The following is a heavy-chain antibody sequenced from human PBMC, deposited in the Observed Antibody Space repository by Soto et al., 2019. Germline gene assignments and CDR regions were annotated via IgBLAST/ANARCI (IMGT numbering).Heavy chain of an antibody. CDR1: GGSISSGGYS. Sequence: LSLTCAVSGGSISSGGYSWSWIRQPPGKGLEWIGYIYHSGSTYYNPSLKSRVTISVDRSKNQFSLKLSSVTAADTAMYYCARDTGTNLRYGMDVWGQGTTVTVS. V-gene: IGHV4-30-2*01. D-gene: IGHD1-7*01. CDR2: IYHSGST. J-gene: IGHJ6*02. CDR3: ARDTGTNLRYGMDV.